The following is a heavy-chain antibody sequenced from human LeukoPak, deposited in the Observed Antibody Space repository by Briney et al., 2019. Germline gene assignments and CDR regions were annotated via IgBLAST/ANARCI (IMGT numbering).Heavy chain of an antibody. CDR2: TNGDGSEK. CDR1: GFTFGTYW. Sequence: GGSLRLSCAAHGFTFGTYWRSWVRQAPGKGLEWEANTNGDGSEKCFAGSVQGRFTISRDNARNSLFLQMNSLRAEDTAVYYCARARYCSSGNCYKDYWGQGSLVTVSS. J-gene: IGHJ4*02. CDR3: ARARYCSSGNCYKDY. D-gene: IGHD2-15*01. V-gene: IGHV3-7*01.